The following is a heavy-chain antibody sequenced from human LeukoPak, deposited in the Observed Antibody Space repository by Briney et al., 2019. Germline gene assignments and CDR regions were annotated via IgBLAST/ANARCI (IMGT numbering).Heavy chain of an antibody. Sequence: SETLSLTCTVSGGSISSYYWSWIRQPAGKGLEWIGRIHTSGSTNYNPSLKSRVTMSVDTSKNQFSLKLSSVTAPDTAVYYCAREEVRDTWVVCSWFDPWGQGTLATVSS. D-gene: IGHD2-15*01. V-gene: IGHV4-4*07. J-gene: IGHJ5*02. CDR3: AREEVRDTWVVCSWFDP. CDR1: GGSISSYY. CDR2: IHTSGST.